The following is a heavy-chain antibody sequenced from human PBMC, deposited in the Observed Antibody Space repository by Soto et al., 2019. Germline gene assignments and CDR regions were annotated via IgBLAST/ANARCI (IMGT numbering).Heavy chain of an antibody. Sequence: ASVKVSCKASGYTFTGYYMHWVRQAPGQGLEWMGWINPNSGGTNYAQKFQGRVTMTRDTSISTAYMELSRLRSDDTAVYYCARDLSGSYNEVPYTWFDPWGQGTLVTVSS. V-gene: IGHV1-2*02. J-gene: IGHJ5*02. CDR3: ARDLSGSYNEVPYTWFDP. CDR1: GYTFTGYY. D-gene: IGHD1-26*01. CDR2: INPNSGGT.